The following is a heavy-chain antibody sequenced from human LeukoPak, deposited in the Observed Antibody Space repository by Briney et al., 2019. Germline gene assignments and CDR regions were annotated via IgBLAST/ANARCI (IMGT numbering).Heavy chain of an antibody. Sequence: KTSETLSLTCAVYGGSFSGYHWSWIRQPPGKGLEWIGEINHSGSTNYNPSLKSRVTISVDTSKNQFSLKLSSVTAADTAVYYCARVGLGYCSGGSCYSRWFDPWGQGTLVTVSS. CDR2: INHSGST. CDR1: GGSFSGYH. V-gene: IGHV4-34*01. CDR3: ARVGLGYCSGGSCYSRWFDP. D-gene: IGHD2-15*01. J-gene: IGHJ5*02.